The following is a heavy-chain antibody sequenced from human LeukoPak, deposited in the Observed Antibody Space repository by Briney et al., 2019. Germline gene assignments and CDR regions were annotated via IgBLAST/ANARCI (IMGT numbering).Heavy chain of an antibody. CDR1: GYTSTSYY. J-gene: IGHJ4*02. Sequence: GASVKVSCKASGYTSTSYYMHWVRQAPGQGLEWMGIINPSGGYTSYPQKFQGRVTMTRDTSTSTVYMELSSLRSEDTDVYYCARPGTDCSNGVRGVAYWGQGTLVTVSS. CDR3: ARPGTDCSNGVRGVAY. D-gene: IGHD2-8*01. CDR2: INPSGGYT. V-gene: IGHV1-46*01.